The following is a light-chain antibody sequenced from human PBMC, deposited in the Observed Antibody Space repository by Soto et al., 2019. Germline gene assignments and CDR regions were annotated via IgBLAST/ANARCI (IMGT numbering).Light chain of an antibody. CDR1: SSDVGGYNY. V-gene: IGLV2-14*01. Sequence: QSVLTQAASVSGSPGQSITISCTGTSSDVGGYNYVSWYQQHPGKAPKLMIYEVSNRPSGISNRFSGSKSGNTASLTISGLQAEDEADYHCSSYTSSNTHVFGTGTKVTVL. J-gene: IGLJ1*01. CDR2: EVS. CDR3: SSYTSSNTHV.